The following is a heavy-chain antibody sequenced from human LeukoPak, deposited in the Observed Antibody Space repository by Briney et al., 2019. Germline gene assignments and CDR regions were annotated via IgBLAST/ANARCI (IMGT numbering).Heavy chain of an antibody. CDR1: GGSISSSSYY. J-gene: IGHJ3*02. D-gene: IGHD2-2*01. Sequence: PSETLSLTCTVSGGSISSSSYYWGWIRQPPGKGLEYIGSIYYSGSTYYNPSLKSRVTMSVDTSKNQFSLKLSSVTAADTAVYYCARLDPYQFDIWGQGTMVTVSS. CDR2: IYYSGST. CDR3: ARLDPYQFDI. V-gene: IGHV4-39*07.